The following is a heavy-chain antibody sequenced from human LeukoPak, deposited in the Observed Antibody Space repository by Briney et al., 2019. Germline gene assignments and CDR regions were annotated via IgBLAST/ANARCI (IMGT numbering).Heavy chain of an antibody. CDR2: FHYSGSN. J-gene: IGHJ4*02. CDR1: GGSISSTYYY. CDR3: ARQVTFGYAYAYYLDY. D-gene: IGHD3-16*01. Sequence: SETLSLTCTVSGGSISSTYYYWGWIRQPPGKGLEWIGNFHYSGSNSYNPSLKSRVTISVDTSKNQFSLRLSSVTAADTAVYYCARQVTFGYAYAYYLDYWGQGTLVTVSS. V-gene: IGHV4-39*01.